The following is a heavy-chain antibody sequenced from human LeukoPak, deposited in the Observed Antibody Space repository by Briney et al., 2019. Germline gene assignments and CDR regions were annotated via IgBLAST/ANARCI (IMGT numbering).Heavy chain of an antibody. CDR1: GGSISTSNYY. V-gene: IGHV4-39*07. CDR3: ARGPAFDY. CDR2: IFYSGST. J-gene: IGHJ4*02. Sequence: PSETLSLTCTVSGGSISTSNYYWGWIRQPPGKGLEWIGNIFYSGSTYYSPSVKSRVTISLDTSRNQFSLKLTSVTAADTAVYYCARGPAFDYWGQGTLVTVSS.